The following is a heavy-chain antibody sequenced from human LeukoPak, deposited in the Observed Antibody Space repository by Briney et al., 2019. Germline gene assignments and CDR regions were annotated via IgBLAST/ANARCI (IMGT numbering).Heavy chain of an antibody. Sequence: PSETLSLTCTVSGGSINSGTYYWTWIRQPAGKGLEWIGRIYSSGYTNYKPSLKSRLTISVDASKNQFSLKLSSVTAADTAVYYCARGVVGRFDYWGQGTLVTVSS. CDR1: GGSINSGTYY. V-gene: IGHV4-61*02. D-gene: IGHD3-22*01. CDR3: ARGVVGRFDY. CDR2: IYSSGYT. J-gene: IGHJ4*02.